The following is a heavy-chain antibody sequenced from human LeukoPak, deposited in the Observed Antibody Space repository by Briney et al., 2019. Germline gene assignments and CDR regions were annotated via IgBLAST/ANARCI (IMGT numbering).Heavy chain of an antibody. V-gene: IGHV1-46*01. J-gene: IGHJ4*02. CDR1: GYTFTSYY. CDR2: INPSGGST. Sequence: ASVKVSCKASGYTFTSYYMHWVRQAPGQGLEWMGIINPSGGSTSYAQKFQGRVTMTRDMSTSTAYMELSSLRSEDTAVYYCASNTGTTPGVDYWGQGTLVTVSS. D-gene: IGHD1-1*01. CDR3: ASNTGTTPGVDY.